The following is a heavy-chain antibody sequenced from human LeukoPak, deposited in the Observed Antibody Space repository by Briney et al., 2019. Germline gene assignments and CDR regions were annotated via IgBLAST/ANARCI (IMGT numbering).Heavy chain of an antibody. CDR3: AHSRDYDFWSGYLSWFDP. V-gene: IGHV2-5*02. D-gene: IGHD3-3*01. J-gene: IGHJ5*02. CDR1: GFSLSTSGVG. Sequence: SGPTLVKPTQTLTLTCTFSGFSLSTSGVGVGWIRQPPGKALEWLALIYWDDDKRYSPSLKSRLTITKDTSKNQVVPTMTNMDPVDTATYYCAHSRDYDFWSGYLSWFDPWGQGTLVTVSS. CDR2: IYWDDDK.